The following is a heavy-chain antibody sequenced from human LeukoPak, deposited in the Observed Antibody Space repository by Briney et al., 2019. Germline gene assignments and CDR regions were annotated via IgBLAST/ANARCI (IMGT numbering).Heavy chain of an antibody. CDR3: ARPGTSYGDYGWYFDL. D-gene: IGHD4-17*01. CDR2: ISAYSGDT. V-gene: IGHV1-18*04. CDR1: GYSFSGYA. Sequence: GASVKVSCKASGYSFSGYAISWVRQAPGQGLEWIGRISAYSGDTKDAQNFQGRLTMTTDTSTSTAYMELRSLRSDDTAVYFCARPGTSYGDYGWYFDLWGRGTLVTVSS. J-gene: IGHJ2*01.